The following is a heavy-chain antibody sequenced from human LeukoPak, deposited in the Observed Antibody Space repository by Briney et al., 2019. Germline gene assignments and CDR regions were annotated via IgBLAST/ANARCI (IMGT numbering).Heavy chain of an antibody. Sequence: GSSVTVSCKASGGTFSSYAISWVRQAPGQGLEWMGGIIPILGTANYAQKFQGRVTITADESTSTAYMELSSLRSEDTAVYYCARADLTDCSGGSCYPRFDYWGQGTLVTVSS. CDR2: IIPILGTA. CDR1: GGTFSSYA. CDR3: ARADLTDCSGGSCYPRFDY. D-gene: IGHD2-15*01. J-gene: IGHJ4*02. V-gene: IGHV1-69*01.